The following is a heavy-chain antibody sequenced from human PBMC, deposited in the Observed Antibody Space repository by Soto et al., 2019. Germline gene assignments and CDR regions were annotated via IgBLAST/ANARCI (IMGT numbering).Heavy chain of an antibody. CDR1: GYTFTSYG. D-gene: IGHD3-22*01. Sequence: ASVKISCKASGYTFTSYGISWVRQAPGQGLEWMGWISAYNGNTNYAQKLQGRVNMTTDTSTSTAYMELRSLRSDDTAVYYCASTLGYDSSGYYYGWFDPWGQGTLVTVSS. V-gene: IGHV1-18*01. J-gene: IGHJ5*02. CDR3: ASTLGYDSSGYYYGWFDP. CDR2: ISAYNGNT.